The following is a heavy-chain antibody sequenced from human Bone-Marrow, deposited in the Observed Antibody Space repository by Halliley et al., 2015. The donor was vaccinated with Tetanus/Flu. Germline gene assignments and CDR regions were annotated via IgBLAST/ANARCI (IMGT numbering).Heavy chain of an antibody. D-gene: IGHD3-16*01. CDR2: IYPADSDT. J-gene: IGHJ4*01. V-gene: IGHV5-51*01. CDR3: VRHEGGGGGNDY. CDR1: GYSFDNYW. Sequence: QLVQSGAEVKKPGESLKISCKGSGYSFDNYWIGWVRQMPGRGLEWVGHIYPADSDTRYSPSFEGQVTISVDKSISTAYLQWSSRKASDPAVYYCVRHEGGGGGNDYWGHGALATVS.